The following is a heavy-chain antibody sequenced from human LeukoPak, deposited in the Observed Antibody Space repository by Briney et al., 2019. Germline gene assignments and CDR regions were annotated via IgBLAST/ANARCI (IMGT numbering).Heavy chain of an antibody. CDR3: AREVYYYGSGSYRTDAFDI. CDR2: IIPIFGTA. V-gene: IGHV1-69*13. CDR1: GGTFSSYA. Sequence: SVKVSCKASGGTFSSYAISWVRQAPGQGLEWMGGIIPIFGTANYAQKFQGRVTITADESTSTAYMELSRLRSDDTAVYYCAREVYYYGSGSYRTDAFDIWGQGTMVTVSS. J-gene: IGHJ3*02. D-gene: IGHD3-10*01.